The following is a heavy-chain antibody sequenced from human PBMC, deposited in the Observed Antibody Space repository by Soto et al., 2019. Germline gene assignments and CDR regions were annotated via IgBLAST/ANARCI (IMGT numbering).Heavy chain of an antibody. CDR1: GFTFSRYA. Sequence: EMQLLESGGDLVQPGGSLRLSCAVSGFTFSRYAMSWVRQAPGKGLEWISSISFGGGYSTYYADSVKGRVTISRDNSKNILYLQMNGLRAEDTAKYHWGKSWFPDGWDNPPIGSGGQGTLVTVSS. D-gene: IGHD6-19*01. J-gene: IGHJ4*02. CDR2: ISFGGGYST. V-gene: IGHV3-23*01. CDR3: GKSWFPDGWDNPPIGS.